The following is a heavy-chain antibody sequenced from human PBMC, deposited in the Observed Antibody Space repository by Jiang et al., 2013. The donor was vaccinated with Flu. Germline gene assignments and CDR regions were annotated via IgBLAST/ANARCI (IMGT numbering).Heavy chain of an antibody. CDR1: GFTFTSYG. CDR3: AKSARAWSAEYFQH. D-gene: IGHD5-18*01. V-gene: IGHV3-30*18. J-gene: IGHJ1*01. CDR2: ISYDGSNK. Sequence: VQLVESGGGVVQAGESLRLSCVVSGFTFTSYGIFWVRQAPGKGLEWVAVISYDGSNKYYADSVKGRFTISRDNSKNTLYLQMNSLRAEDTAVYYCAKSARAWSAEYFQHWGQGTLVTVSS.